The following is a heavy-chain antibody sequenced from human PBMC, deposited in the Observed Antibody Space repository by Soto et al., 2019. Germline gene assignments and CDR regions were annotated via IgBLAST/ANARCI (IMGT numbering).Heavy chain of an antibody. V-gene: IGHV4-59*08. CDR2: ISYSGST. Sequence: SETLSLTCTVSGASISTYCWSWIRQPPGKGLEWIGYISYSGSTDYNPSLKSRVTISVDTSKNHFSLKLSSVTAADTAVYYCARRGTRYCSSNGCYDGASDAWGQGTKVTVSS. CDR3: ARRGTRYCSSNGCYDGASDA. D-gene: IGHD2-2*01. CDR1: GASISTYC. J-gene: IGHJ3*01.